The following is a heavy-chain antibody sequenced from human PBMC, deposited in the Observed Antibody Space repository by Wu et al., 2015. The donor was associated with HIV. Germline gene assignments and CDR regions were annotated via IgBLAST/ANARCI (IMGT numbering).Heavy chain of an antibody. J-gene: IGHJ4*02. CDR3: AILGPAAAEEAY. CDR1: GGTFSSYA. Sequence: QVQLVQSGAEVKKPGSSVKVSCKASGGTFSSYAINWVRQAPGQGLEWMGGIIPIFGTPKYTQRFQGRVTITTDESTSTAYMNLNSLRSEDTAVYYCAILGPAAAEEAYWGQGTLVTVSS. CDR2: IIPIFGTP. V-gene: IGHV1-69*05. D-gene: IGHD6-13*01.